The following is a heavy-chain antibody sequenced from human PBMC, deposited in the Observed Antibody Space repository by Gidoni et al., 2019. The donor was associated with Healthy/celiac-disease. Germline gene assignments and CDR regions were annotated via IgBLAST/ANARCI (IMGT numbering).Heavy chain of an antibody. D-gene: IGHD2-15*01. CDR3: TTLDIVVVVAATPLYGMDV. CDR2: IKSKTDGGTT. CDR1: GFTFSNAW. V-gene: IGHV3-15*01. Sequence: EVQLVESGGGLVKPGGSLRLYCAASGFTFSNAWMSWVRQAPGKGLEWVGRIKSKTDGGTTDYAAPVKGRFTISRDDSKNTLYLQMNSLKTEDTAVYYCTTLDIVVVVAATPLYGMDVWGQGTTVTVSS. J-gene: IGHJ6*02.